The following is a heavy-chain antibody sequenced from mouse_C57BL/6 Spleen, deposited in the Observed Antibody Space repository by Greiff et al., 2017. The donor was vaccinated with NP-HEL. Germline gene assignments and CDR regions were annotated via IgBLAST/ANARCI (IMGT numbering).Heavy chain of an antibody. V-gene: IGHV1-55*01. D-gene: IGHD2-4*01. CDR2: IYPGSGST. CDR1: GYTFTSYW. Sequence: QVQLKQPGAELVKPGASVKMSCKASGYTFTSYWITWVKQRPGQGLEWIGDIYPGSGSTNYNEKFKSKATLTVDTSSSTAYMQLSSLTSEDSAVYYCARSFDYDEDYFDYWGQGTTLTVSS. J-gene: IGHJ2*01. CDR3: ARSFDYDEDYFDY.